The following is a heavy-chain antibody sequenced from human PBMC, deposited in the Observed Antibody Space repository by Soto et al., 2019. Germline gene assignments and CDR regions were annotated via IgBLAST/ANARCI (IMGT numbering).Heavy chain of an antibody. V-gene: IGHV4-59*01. CDR1: GGSISSYY. CDR2: IYYSGST. J-gene: IGHJ5*02. D-gene: IGHD3-3*01. Sequence: SETLSLTCTVSGGSISSYYWSWIRQPPGKGLEWIGYIYYSGSTNYNPSLKSRVTISVDTSKNQFSLKLSSVTAADTAVYYCARVYFSMGVVFEPWGHGTLVTVSS. CDR3: ARVYFSMGVVFEP.